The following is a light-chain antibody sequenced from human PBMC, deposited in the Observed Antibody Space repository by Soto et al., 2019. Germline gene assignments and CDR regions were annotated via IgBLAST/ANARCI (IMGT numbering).Light chain of an antibody. CDR2: LAS. J-gene: IGKJ1*01. V-gene: IGKV1-9*01. CDR1: QGIGSY. Sequence: DVQLTQSPSILSTSVGDRVTITCRASQGIGSYLAWYQQKPGKAPKFLVCLASTLQSGVPSRFSGSGSGTEFNLTISNLQPEDFATYYCQQLNSYPRTFGQGTKVEI. CDR3: QQLNSYPRT.